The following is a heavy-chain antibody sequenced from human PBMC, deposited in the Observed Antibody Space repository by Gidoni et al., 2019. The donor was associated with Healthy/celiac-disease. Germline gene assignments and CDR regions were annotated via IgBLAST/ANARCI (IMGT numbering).Heavy chain of an antibody. V-gene: IGHV1-8*01. Sequence: AQKFQGRVTMTRNTSISTAYMELSSLRSEDTAEYYCARVPIGSMLYLEYWFDPWGQGTLVTVSS. J-gene: IGHJ5*02. CDR3: ARVPIGSMLYLEYWFDP. D-gene: IGHD2-8*01.